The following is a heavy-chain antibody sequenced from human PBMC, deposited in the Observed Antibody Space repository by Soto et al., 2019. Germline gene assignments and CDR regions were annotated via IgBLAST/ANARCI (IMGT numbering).Heavy chain of an antibody. CDR2: IYGGGRT. J-gene: IGHJ4*02. CDR1: GFTVSSTY. Sequence: GESLRLSCEVSGFTVSSTYMRSIRQAQGKGLEWVSIIYGGGRTYYTHSVKGRFTIYKDNSKSTVSLQMHSLRAEDTALYSCATGLNWNRVDSWGQGTQVTVS. D-gene: IGHD1-1*01. CDR3: ATGLNWNRVDS. V-gene: IGHV3-53*01.